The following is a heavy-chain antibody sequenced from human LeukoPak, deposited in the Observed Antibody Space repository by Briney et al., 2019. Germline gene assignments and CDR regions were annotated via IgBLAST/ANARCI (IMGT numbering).Heavy chain of an antibody. Sequence: GGSLRLSCVVSGFTFSGSAVHWVRQASGKGLEWVGRIRSKANNYATAYAASVKGRFTISRDNSKNTLYLQMNSLRAEDTAVYYCAKVLYYYYGMDVWGQGTTVTVSS. CDR2: IRSKANNYAT. V-gene: IGHV3-73*01. CDR1: GFTFSGSA. CDR3: AKVLYYYYGMDV. J-gene: IGHJ6*02.